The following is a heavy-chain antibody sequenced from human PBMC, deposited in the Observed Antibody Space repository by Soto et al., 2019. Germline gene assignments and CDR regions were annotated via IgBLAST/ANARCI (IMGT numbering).Heavy chain of an antibody. V-gene: IGHV3-15*01. CDR3: TTGYSSSWYRGY. J-gene: IGHJ4*02. Sequence: EVQLVESGGGLVKPGGSLRLSCAASAFTFSNAWMSWVRQAPGKGLEWVGRIKSKTDGGTTDYAAPVKGRFTISRDDSKNTLYLQMNSLKTEDTAVYYCTTGYSSSWYRGYWGQGTLVTVSS. CDR1: AFTFSNAW. CDR2: IKSKTDGGTT. D-gene: IGHD6-13*01.